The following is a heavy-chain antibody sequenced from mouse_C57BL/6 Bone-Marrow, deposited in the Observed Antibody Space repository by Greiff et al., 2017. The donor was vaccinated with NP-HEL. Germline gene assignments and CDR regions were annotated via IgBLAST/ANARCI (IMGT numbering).Heavy chain of an antibody. CDR1: GFTFSDYY. CDR3: ARLLSSDY. J-gene: IGHJ4*01. Sequence: EVKLVESGGGLVQPGGSLKLSCAASGFTFSDYYMYWVRQTPEKRLEWVATISGGGGNTYYPDSVKGRFTISSDNAKNTLYLQMSSLRSEDTALYYCARLLSSDYWGQGTSVTVSS. D-gene: IGHD1-1*02. V-gene: IGHV5-9*01. CDR2: ISGGGGNT.